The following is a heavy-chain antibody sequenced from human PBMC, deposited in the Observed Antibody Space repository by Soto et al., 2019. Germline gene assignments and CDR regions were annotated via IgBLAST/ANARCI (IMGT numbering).Heavy chain of an antibody. J-gene: IGHJ6*02. Sequence: PSETLSLTCAVYGGPFSGYYWSWIRQPPGKGLEWIGEINHSGSTNYNPSLKSRVTISVDTSKNQFSLKLSSVTAADTAVYYCARGTTVSPGMDVWGRGTTVTVSS. V-gene: IGHV4-34*01. CDR2: INHSGST. CDR3: ARGTTVSPGMDV. D-gene: IGHD4-17*01. CDR1: GGPFSGYY.